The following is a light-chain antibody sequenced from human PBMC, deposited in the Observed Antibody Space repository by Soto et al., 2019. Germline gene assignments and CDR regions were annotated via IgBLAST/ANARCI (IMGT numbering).Light chain of an antibody. CDR3: QQYNSYSRK. CDR2: KAS. Sequence: IQMTQSPSSLSASVGDRVTITRQASQDISNYVNWYQQKLGKAPKLLIYKASSLESGVPSRFSGSGSGTEFTLTISSLQPDDFATYYCQQYNSYSRKCGQGTRVDIK. V-gene: IGKV1-5*03. CDR1: QDISNY. J-gene: IGKJ1*01.